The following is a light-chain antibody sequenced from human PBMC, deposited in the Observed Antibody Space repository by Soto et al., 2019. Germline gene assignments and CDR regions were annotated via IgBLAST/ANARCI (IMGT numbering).Light chain of an antibody. CDR3: QHYGTSLWT. J-gene: IGKJ1*01. CDR1: QSVSSSF. V-gene: IGKV3-20*01. CDR2: GAS. Sequence: EIMLTQSPGTLSLSPEERATISCRASQSVSSSFLAWYQQKPGQAPRLLIYGASISATGIPDRFSGSGFGTDFTFTISRLEPEDFAMYLCQHYGTSLWTFGQGTKVDIK.